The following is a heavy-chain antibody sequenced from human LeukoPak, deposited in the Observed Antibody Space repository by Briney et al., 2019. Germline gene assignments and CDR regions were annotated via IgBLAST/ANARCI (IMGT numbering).Heavy chain of an antibody. CDR1: GGSISSYY. CDR3: ARTTGGYVGGSGCSYYYYMDV. D-gene: IGHD5-12*01. Sequence: SETLSLTCTVSGGSISSYYWSWIRQPPGKGLEWIGYIYYSGSTHYNPSLKSRVTISVDTSKNQLSLKLRSVTAADTAVYYCARTTGGYVGGSGCSYYYYMDVWGKGTTVTISS. CDR2: IYYSGST. J-gene: IGHJ6*03. V-gene: IGHV4-59*01.